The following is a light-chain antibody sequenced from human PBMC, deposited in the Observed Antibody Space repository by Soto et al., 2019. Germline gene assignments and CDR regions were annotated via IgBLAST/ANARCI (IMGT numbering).Light chain of an antibody. CDR2: QVT. J-gene: IGLJ1*01. V-gene: IGLV2-14*01. CDR1: GSDIAGYNY. Sequence: QSALAQPASVSGSPGQSITISCTGTGSDIAGYNYVSWFQQHPGKAPKLMMYQVTIRPSGVSNRFSGAKSGNTASLTISGLQAEDEAEYYCSSFTSTTSLYGVGTGTK. CDR3: SSFTSTTSLYG.